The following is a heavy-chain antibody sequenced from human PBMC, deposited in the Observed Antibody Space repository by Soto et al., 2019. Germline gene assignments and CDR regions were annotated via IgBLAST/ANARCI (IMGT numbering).Heavy chain of an antibody. CDR3: ATGALPEEFDAFDI. V-gene: IGHV3-66*01. Sequence: GSLRLSCAASGITVSRNYMTWVRQAPGKGLDWVSVIYRNDKTYYADSVKGRFTISRDNFKNTLYLQMNSLRAEDTAVYYCATGALPEEFDAFDIWGQGTMVTVSS. D-gene: IGHD7-27*01. CDR2: IYRNDKT. CDR1: GITVSRNY. J-gene: IGHJ3*02.